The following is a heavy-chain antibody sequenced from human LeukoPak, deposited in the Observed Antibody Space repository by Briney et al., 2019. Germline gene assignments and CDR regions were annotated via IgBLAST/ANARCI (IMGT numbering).Heavy chain of an antibody. J-gene: IGHJ3*02. CDR1: GFTFSSYA. CDR3: ARVASYAFDI. D-gene: IGHD6-6*01. CDR2: ISGSGAST. V-gene: IGHV3-23*01. Sequence: GGSLRLSCAASGFTFSSYAMNWVRQAPGKGLEWVSGISGSGASTYYAASVKGRFIISRDNSKNTVYLQMNSLRAEDTALYYCARVASYAFDIWGQGTMVTVSS.